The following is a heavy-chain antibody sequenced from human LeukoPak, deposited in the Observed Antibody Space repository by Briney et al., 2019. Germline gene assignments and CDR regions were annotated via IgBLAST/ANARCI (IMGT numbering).Heavy chain of an antibody. Sequence: SVKVSCKASGYTFTSYPISWVRQAPGQGREWMGWITTYNGNTKYAQKLQGRVTMTTDTSTSTVYMDLRGLRSDDMAVYYCARGYDYGDYVGDFDYWGQGTLVTVSS. CDR2: ITTYNGNT. D-gene: IGHD4-17*01. J-gene: IGHJ4*02. V-gene: IGHV1-18*03. CDR3: ARGYDYGDYVGDFDY. CDR1: GYTFTSYP.